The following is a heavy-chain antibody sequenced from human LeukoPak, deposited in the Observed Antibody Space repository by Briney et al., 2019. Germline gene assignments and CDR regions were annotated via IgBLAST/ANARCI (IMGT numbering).Heavy chain of an antibody. CDR3: ARGRPDGSESYYKFDP. CDR2: IYYSGRT. Sequence: PSETLSLTCSVSAGSISSSNYYWGWIRQPPGKGLEWIGSIYYSGRTYYNPSLKSRVTISVDTSKKQFSLKLSSVTAADTAVYYCARGRPDGSESYYKFDPWGQGTLVTVSS. V-gene: IGHV4-39*01. D-gene: IGHD3-10*01. J-gene: IGHJ5*02. CDR1: AGSISSSNYY.